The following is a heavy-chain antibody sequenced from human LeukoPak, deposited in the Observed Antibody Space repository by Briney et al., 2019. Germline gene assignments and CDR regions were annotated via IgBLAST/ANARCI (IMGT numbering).Heavy chain of an antibody. CDR2: INPSGGGT. J-gene: IGHJ4*02. Sequence: ASVKVSCKASGYTFTSYYMHWVRQAPGQGLEWMGIINPSGGGTSYAQKFQGRVTMTRDTSTSTVYMELSSLRSEDTAVYYCARVTNTAMVIEFNHFDYWGQGTLVTVSS. V-gene: IGHV1-46*01. CDR1: GYTFTSYY. CDR3: ARVTNTAMVIEFNHFDY. D-gene: IGHD5-18*01.